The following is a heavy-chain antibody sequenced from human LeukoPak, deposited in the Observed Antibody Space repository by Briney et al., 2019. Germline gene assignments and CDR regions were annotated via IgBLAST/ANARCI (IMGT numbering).Heavy chain of an antibody. CDR3: ARAARGDFWGGSTLSYYYYYYGMDV. V-gene: IGHV3-33*01. Sequence: PGGSLRLSCAASGFTFSSYGMHWVRQAPGKGLEWVAVIWYDGSNKYYADSVKGRFTISRDNSKNTLYLQMSSLRAEDTAVYYCARAARGDFWGGSTLSYYYYYYGMDVWGQGTTVTVSS. CDR2: IWYDGSNK. CDR1: GFTFSSYG. D-gene: IGHD3-3*01. J-gene: IGHJ6*02.